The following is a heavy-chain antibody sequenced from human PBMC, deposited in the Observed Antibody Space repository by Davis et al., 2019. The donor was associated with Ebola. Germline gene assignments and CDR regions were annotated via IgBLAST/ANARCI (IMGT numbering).Heavy chain of an antibody. V-gene: IGHV4-31*03. Sequence: SETLSLTCTVSGGSISSGGYYWSWIRQHPGKGLEWIGYIYYSGSTYYNPSLKSRVTISVDTSKNQFSLKLSSVTAADTAVYYCARGRPSPGDYVSWFDPWGQGTLVTVSS. CDR3: ARGRPSPGDYVSWFDP. D-gene: IGHD4-17*01. J-gene: IGHJ5*02. CDR2: IYYSGST. CDR1: GGSISSGGYY.